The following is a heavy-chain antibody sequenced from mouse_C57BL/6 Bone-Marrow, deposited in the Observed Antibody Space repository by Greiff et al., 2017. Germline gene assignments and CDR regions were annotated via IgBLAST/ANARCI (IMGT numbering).Heavy chain of an antibody. CDR3: ASLYYYGSRYFDY. CDR2: IDPSDSYT. J-gene: IGHJ2*01. CDR1: GYTFTSYW. V-gene: IGHV1-59*01. Sequence: QVQLQQPGAELVRPGTSVKLSCKASGYTFTSYWMHWVKQRPGQGLEWIGVIDPSDSYTNYNQQFKGKATLTVDTSSSTAYMQLSSLTSEDSAVYYCASLYYYGSRYFDYWGQGTTLTVSS. D-gene: IGHD1-1*01.